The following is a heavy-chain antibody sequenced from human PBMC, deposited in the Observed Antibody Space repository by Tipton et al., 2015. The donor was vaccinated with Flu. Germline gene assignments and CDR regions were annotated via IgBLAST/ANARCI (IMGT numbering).Heavy chain of an antibody. CDR2: VYDTGMT. CDR3: ASLRPGVGKDA. V-gene: IGHV4-4*07. D-gene: IGHD1-26*01. Sequence: TLSLTCTVSGGSISGSCWTWIRQSAERGLEWIGRVYDTGMTNYNPSLKSRVTMSVETSKNQFFLKVNFVTAADTAVYYCASLRPGVGKDAWGQGTTVIVS. CDR1: GGSISGSC. J-gene: IGHJ6*02.